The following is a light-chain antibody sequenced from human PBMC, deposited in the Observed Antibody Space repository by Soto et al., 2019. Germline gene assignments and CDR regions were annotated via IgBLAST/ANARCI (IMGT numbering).Light chain of an antibody. V-gene: IGKV3-15*01. J-gene: IGKJ5*01. CDR3: QQYNNWPIT. CDR1: QSVSSN. Sequence: EIVMTQSPATLSVSPGERATLYCRASQSVSSNLAWYQQKPGQAPRLLIYGASTRATGIPARFSGSGSGTEFTLTISSLQSEDLAVYYCQQYNNWPITFGQGTRLEIK. CDR2: GAS.